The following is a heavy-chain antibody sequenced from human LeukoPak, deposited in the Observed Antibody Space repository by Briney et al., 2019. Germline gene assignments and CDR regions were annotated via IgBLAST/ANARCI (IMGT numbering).Heavy chain of an antibody. Sequence: GVSLRLSCAASGFTFSSYSMNWVRQAPGKGLEWVSYISSSSSTIYYADSVKGRFTISRDNAKNSLYLQMNSLRAEDTAVYYCARAVGDYFIDYWGQGTLVTVSS. CDR2: ISSSSSTI. J-gene: IGHJ4*02. D-gene: IGHD4-17*01. CDR3: ARAVGDYFIDY. V-gene: IGHV3-48*01. CDR1: GFTFSSYS.